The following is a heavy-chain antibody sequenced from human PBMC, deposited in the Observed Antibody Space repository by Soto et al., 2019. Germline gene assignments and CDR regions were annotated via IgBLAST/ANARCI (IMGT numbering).Heavy chain of an antibody. Sequence: QVQLQESGPGLVKPSGTLSLTCTVSGVPISSSSWWTWVRQPPGKGLEWVGEIYHSGSTNYNPSLKSRVAISVDKSKNPFALKLTSVTAADTAVYYCAGGFGSGHYDYWGQGTLVTVSS. CDR2: IYHSGST. CDR3: AGGFGSGHYDY. J-gene: IGHJ4*02. V-gene: IGHV4-4*02. CDR1: GVPISSSSW. D-gene: IGHD3-10*01.